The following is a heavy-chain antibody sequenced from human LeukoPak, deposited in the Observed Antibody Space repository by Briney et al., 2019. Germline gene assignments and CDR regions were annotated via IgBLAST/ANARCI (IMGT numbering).Heavy chain of an antibody. V-gene: IGHV3-23*01. CDR2: ISGGGGST. CDR1: GFTFSSYA. J-gene: IGHJ6*03. CDR3: AKCTSYYYYYYMDV. D-gene: IGHD2-2*01. Sequence: GGSLRLSCAASGFTFSSYAMSWVRQPPGKGLEWGSTISGGGGSTYYVDSVKGRFTISRDNSKNTLYLQMNSLRAEDTAVYYCAKCTSYYYYYYMDVWGKGTTVTISS.